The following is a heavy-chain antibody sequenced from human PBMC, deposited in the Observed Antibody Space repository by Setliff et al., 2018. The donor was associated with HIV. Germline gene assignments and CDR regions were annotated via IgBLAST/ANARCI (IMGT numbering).Heavy chain of an antibody. CDR2: SRNKANSYTT. J-gene: IGHJ6*03. Sequence: LSLTCTVYGGSLDGYYWSWIRQAPGKGLEWVGRSRNKANSYTTEYAASVKGRFTISRDDSKNSLYLQMNSLKTEDTAVYYCARGRLLWSGSYYYYYMDVWGKGTTVTVSS. V-gene: IGHV3-72*01. CDR1: GGSLDGYY. D-gene: IGHD3-10*01. CDR3: ARGRLLWSGSYYYYYMDV.